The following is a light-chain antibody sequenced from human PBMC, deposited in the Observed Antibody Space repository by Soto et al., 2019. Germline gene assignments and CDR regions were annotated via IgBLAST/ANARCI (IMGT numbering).Light chain of an antibody. J-gene: IGKJ1*01. CDR3: QQYYSYPQT. Sequence: AMRMSQSPSSFSASTGDRVSMXXRASQGISSYLAWYQQKPGKAPKLXIYAASTLQSGVPSRFSGSGSGTDFTLTISCLQSEDFATYYCQQYYSYPQTFGQGTKVDIK. CDR2: AAS. V-gene: IGKV1-8*01. CDR1: QGISSY.